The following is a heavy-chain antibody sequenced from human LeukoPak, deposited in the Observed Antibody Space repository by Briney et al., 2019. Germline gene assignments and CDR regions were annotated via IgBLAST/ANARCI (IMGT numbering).Heavy chain of an antibody. J-gene: IGHJ6*03. CDR1: GFTFSDYY. D-gene: IGHD1-14*01. Sequence: GGSLRLSCAASGFTFSDYYMTWIRQAPGKGQEWISYMSSTGKTIFYADSVKGRFTISRDNAKNSLYLQMNSLRADDTAVYYCARGTRYSCAYYYMDVWGRGTTGTVSS. V-gene: IGHV3-11*01. CDR3: ARGTRYSCAYYYMDV. CDR2: MSSTGKTI.